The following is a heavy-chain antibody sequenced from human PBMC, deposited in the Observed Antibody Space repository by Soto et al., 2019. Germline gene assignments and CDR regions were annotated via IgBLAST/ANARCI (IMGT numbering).Heavy chain of an antibody. V-gene: IGHV4-59*01. Sequence: SETLSLTCTVSGGSISSYYWSWIRQPPGKGLEWIGYIYFSGSTNYNPSLKSRVTISVDTSKNQFSLKLSSVTAADTAVYYCARDGYYYDSSGYQSVYHFDDWGQGTRVTVSS. J-gene: IGHJ4*02. D-gene: IGHD3-22*01. CDR2: IYFSGST. CDR3: ARDGYYYDSSGYQSVYHFDD. CDR1: GGSISSYY.